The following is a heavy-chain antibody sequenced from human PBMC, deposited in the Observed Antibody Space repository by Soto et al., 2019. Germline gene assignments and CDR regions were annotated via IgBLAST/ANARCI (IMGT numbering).Heavy chain of an antibody. CDR3: ARPSQTDMVEYFDY. D-gene: IGHD3-10*01. J-gene: IGHJ4*02. CDR1: GYSFTSYW. CDR2: IYPGDSDT. Sequence: GESLKISCKGSGYSFTSYWIGWVRQMPGKGLEWMGIIYPGDSDTRYSPSFQGQVTISADKTISTAYLQWRSLKASDTAMYYCARPSQTDMVEYFDYWGQGTLVTVSS. V-gene: IGHV5-51*01.